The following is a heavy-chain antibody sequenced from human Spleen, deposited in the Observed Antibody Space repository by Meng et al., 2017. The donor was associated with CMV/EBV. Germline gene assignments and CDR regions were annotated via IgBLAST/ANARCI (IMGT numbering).Heavy chain of an antibody. CDR2: INSNGLST. CDR3: ARSADNWYFDL. CDR1: GFTFSIYA. V-gene: IGHV3-64*02. J-gene: IGHJ2*01. Sequence: GGSLRLSCAASGFTFSIYAMHWVRQAPGKGLEYLSAINSNGLSTYYADSVKGRFTISRDNSKNTLWLQMGSLRSEDMAVYYCARSADNWYFDLWGRGTLVTVSS. D-gene: IGHD2-15*01.